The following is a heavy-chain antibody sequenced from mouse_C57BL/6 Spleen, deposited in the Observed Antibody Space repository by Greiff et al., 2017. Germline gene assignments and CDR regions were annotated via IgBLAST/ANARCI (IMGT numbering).Heavy chain of an antibody. CDR3: AREDDGYYRAWFAY. D-gene: IGHD2-3*01. J-gene: IGHJ3*01. CDR2: ISDGGSYT. Sequence: EVQLQESGGGLVKPGGSLKLSCAASGFTFSSYAMSWVRQTPEKRLEWVATISDGGSYTYYPDNVKGRFTISRDNAKNNLYLQMSHLKSEDTAMYYCAREDDGYYRAWFAYWGQGTLVTVSA. V-gene: IGHV5-4*01. CDR1: GFTFSSYA.